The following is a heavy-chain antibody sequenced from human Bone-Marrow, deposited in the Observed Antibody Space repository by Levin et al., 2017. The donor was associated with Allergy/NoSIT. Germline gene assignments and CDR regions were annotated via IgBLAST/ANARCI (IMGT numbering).Heavy chain of an antibody. D-gene: IGHD6-13*01. CDR2: ISGSGGPT. CDR3: AKDRGKGAASRPTS. J-gene: IGHJ5*02. CDR1: GFRFNDYA. V-gene: IGHV3-23*01. Sequence: GESLKISCAASGFRFNDYAMSWVRQAPGKGLEWVSAISGSGGPTYYADPVKGRFTLSRDNSKNTLYLQMNSLRAEDTAVYFCAKDRGKGAASRPTSWGQGTLVTVSS.